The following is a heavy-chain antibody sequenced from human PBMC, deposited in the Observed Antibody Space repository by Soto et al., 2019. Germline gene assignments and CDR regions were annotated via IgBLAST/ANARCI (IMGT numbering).Heavy chain of an antibody. V-gene: IGHV3-21*01. D-gene: IGHD2-21*02. Sequence: GGYLRLSCAASGFTFSSYSMNWVRQAPGKGLEWVSSISSSSSYIYYADSVKGRFTISRDNAKNSLYLQMNSLRDEDTAVYYCAREDGRVVTANYYYYGMDVWGQGTTVTVSS. J-gene: IGHJ6*02. CDR1: GFTFSSYS. CDR3: AREDGRVVTANYYYYGMDV. CDR2: ISSSSSYI.